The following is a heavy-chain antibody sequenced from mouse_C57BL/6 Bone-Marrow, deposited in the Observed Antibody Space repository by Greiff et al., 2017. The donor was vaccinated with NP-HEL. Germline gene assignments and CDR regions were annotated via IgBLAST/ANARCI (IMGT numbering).Heavy chain of an antibody. CDR1: GYTFTDYE. J-gene: IGHJ2*01. CDR3: THYDHYFDY. Sequence: QVQLQQSGAELVRPGASVTLSCKASGYTFTDYEMHWVKQTPVHGLEWIGAIDPETGGTAYNQKFKGKAILTADKSSSTAYMELRSLTSEDSAVYYCTHYDHYFDYWGQGTTLTVSS. D-gene: IGHD1-1*01. V-gene: IGHV1-15*01. CDR2: IDPETGGT.